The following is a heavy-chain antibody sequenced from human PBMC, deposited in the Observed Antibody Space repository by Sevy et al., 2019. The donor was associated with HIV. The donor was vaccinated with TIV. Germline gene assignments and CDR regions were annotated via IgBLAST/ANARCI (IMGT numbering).Heavy chain of an antibody. V-gene: IGHV3-11*01. CDR1: GFTFSDYD. Sequence: GGSLRLSCVASGFTFSDYDMSWIRQAPGKGLEWVSYISGSDGAIYYAYSVKGRFTISRDNTKNSLYLQMTSLTAEDTAVYYCARDHVKDGDLGDYYYFAMDVWGQGTTVTVSS. J-gene: IGHJ6*02. CDR2: ISGSDGAI. CDR3: ARDHVKDGDLGDYYYFAMDV. D-gene: IGHD4-17*01.